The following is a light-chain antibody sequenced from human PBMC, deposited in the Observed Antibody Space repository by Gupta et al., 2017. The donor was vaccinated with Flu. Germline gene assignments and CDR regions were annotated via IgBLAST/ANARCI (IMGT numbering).Light chain of an antibody. J-gene: IGKJ4*01. Sequence: SIDLAWYEQKPGQAPRLLIYDAYNRATGIPARFRGSASGPDFIPTISSLEPEDFAVYYCQQRGRWPLPTFGGGTQVEFK. CDR3: QQRGRWPLPT. V-gene: IGKV3-11*01. CDR2: DAY. CDR1: SID.